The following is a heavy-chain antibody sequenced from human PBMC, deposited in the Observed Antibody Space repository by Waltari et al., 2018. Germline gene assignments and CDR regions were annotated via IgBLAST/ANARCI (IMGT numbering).Heavy chain of an antibody. CDR2: ISYDGSNK. Sequence: QVQLVESGGGVVQPGRSLRLSCAASGFTFSSYAMHWVRQAPGKGLEWVAVISYDGSNKYYADSVKGRFTISRDNSKNTLYLQMNSLRAEDTAVYYCARGRESNLDAFDIWGQGTMVTVSS. D-gene: IGHD4-4*01. CDR1: GFTFSSYA. V-gene: IGHV3-30-3*01. J-gene: IGHJ3*02. CDR3: ARGRESNLDAFDI.